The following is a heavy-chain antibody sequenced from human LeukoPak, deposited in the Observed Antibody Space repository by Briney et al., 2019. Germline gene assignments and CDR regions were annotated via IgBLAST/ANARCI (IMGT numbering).Heavy chain of an antibody. CDR2: IYYSGST. CDR3: ARDSGGYSNYPNGYYFDY. J-gene: IGHJ4*02. Sequence: SETLSLTCTVSGGSISSYYWSWIRQPPGKGLEWIGYIYYSGSTNYNPSLKSRVTISVDTSKNQFPLKLSSVTAADTAVYYCARDSGGYSNYPNGYYFDYWGQGTLVTVSS. D-gene: IGHD4-11*01. V-gene: IGHV4-59*01. CDR1: GGSISSYY.